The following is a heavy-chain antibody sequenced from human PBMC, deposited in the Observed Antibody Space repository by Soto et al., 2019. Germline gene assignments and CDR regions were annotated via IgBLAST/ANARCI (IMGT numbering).Heavy chain of an antibody. V-gene: IGHV4-34*01. CDR2: INHSGST. J-gene: IGHJ4*02. Sequence: PSETLSLTCAVYGGSFSGYYWSWIRQPPGKGLEWIGEINHSGSTNYNPSLKSRVTISVDTSKNQFSLKLSSVTAADTAVYYCANRLSHYWGQGTLVTVSS. CDR3: ANRLSHY. CDR1: GGSFSGYY.